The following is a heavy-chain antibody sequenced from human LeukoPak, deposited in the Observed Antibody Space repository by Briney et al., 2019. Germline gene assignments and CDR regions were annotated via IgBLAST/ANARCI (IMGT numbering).Heavy chain of an antibody. CDR1: GYTFTSYG. D-gene: IGHD3-10*01. J-gene: IGHJ6*02. CDR2: ISAYNGNT. V-gene: IGHV1-18*01. Sequence: GASVKVSCKASGYTFTSYGISWVRQAPGQGLEWMGRISAYNGNTNYAQKLQGRVTMTTDTSTSTAYMELRSLRSDDTAVYYCAREAYGSGSYYLDYYYYGMDVWGQGTTVTVSS. CDR3: AREAYGSGSYYLDYYYYGMDV.